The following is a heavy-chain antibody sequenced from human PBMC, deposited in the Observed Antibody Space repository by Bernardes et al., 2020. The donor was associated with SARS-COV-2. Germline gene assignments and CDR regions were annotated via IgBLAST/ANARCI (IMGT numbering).Heavy chain of an antibody. CDR1: EFTFSSYW. CDR2: IKQDGSEK. V-gene: IGHV3-7*01. J-gene: IGHJ6*02. D-gene: IGHD6-6*01. CDR3: ARTRYSSSSYYGMDV. Sequence: GGSLRLSCAASEFTFSSYWMTWVRQAPGKGLEWVANIKQDGSEKYYVDSVKGRFTISRDNAKNSLYLQMNSLRAEDTAVYYCARTRYSSSSYYGMDVWGQGTTVTVSS.